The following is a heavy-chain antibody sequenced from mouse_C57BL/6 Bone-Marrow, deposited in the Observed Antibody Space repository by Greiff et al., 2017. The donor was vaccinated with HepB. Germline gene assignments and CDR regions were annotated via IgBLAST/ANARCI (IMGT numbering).Heavy chain of an antibody. D-gene: IGHD1-1*01. V-gene: IGHV1-22*01. CDR2: INPNNGGT. CDR1: GYTFTDYN. CDR3: ARRGIYYGSSSYYYAMDY. Sequence: EVQRVESGPELVKPGASVKMSCKASGYTFTDYNMHWVKQSHGKSLEWIGYINPNNGGTSYNQKFKGKATLTVNKSSSTAYMELRSLTSEDSAVYYCARRGIYYGSSSYYYAMDYWGQGTSVTVSS. J-gene: IGHJ4*01.